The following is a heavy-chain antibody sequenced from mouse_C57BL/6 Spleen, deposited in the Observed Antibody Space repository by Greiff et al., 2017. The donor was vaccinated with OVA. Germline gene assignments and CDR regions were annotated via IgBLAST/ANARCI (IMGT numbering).Heavy chain of an antibody. V-gene: IGHV1-26*01. J-gene: IGHJ2*01. D-gene: IGHD2-1*01. CDR3: AREGGVYYGNPDYFDD. Sequence: EVQLLQSGPELVKPGASVKLSCKASGYTFTDYYMNWVKQSHGKSLEWIGDINPNNGGTSYNQKFKGKATFTVDTSSSTAYMELRSLTSEDSAAYDSAREGGVYYGNPDYFDDWGQGTTLTVSS. CDR1: GYTFTDYY. CDR2: INPNNGGT.